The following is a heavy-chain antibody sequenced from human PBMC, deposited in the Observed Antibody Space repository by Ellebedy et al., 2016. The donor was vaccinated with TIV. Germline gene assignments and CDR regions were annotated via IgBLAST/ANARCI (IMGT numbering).Heavy chain of an antibody. CDR2: IKQDGSEK. CDR1: GFSFRSYW. J-gene: IGHJ3*02. CDR3: ATDGAYGDYLSPAHASVM. V-gene: IGHV3-7*01. D-gene: IGHD4-17*01. Sequence: GGSLRLSCAVSGFSFRSYWMTWVRQAPGKGLEWVANIKQDGSEKYYVDSVKGRFTISRDNARNSLFLQMNSLRAEDSAVYYCATDGAYGDYLSPAHASVMWGQGTLVSVSS.